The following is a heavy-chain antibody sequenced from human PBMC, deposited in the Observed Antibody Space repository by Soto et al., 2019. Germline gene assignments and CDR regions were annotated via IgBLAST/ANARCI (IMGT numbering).Heavy chain of an antibody. CDR1: GFTFSSYW. J-gene: IGHJ4*02. Sequence: GGSLRLSCAASGFTFSSYWMSWVRQAPGKGLEWVANIKQDGSEKYYVDSVKGRFTISRDNAKNPLYLQMNSLRAEDTAVYYCARVSGGWFGESTYYFDYWGQGTLVTVSS. V-gene: IGHV3-7*01. CDR2: IKQDGSEK. D-gene: IGHD3-10*01. CDR3: ARVSGGWFGESTYYFDY.